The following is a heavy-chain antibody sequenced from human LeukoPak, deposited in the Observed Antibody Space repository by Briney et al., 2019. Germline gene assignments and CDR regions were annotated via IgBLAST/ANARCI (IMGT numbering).Heavy chain of an antibody. CDR1: GFTFSDYY. Sequence: GGSLRLSCAASGFTFSDYYMSWIRQARGKGLEGVSYISSRGSTIYSADSVKGRFTISRDNATTSLYLKMNSLRAEDTAVYYCAREQFGQHSTFDSWGQGTLVTVSS. CDR3: AREQFGQHSTFDS. V-gene: IGHV3-11*01. D-gene: IGHD3-10*01. J-gene: IGHJ4*02. CDR2: ISSRGSTI.